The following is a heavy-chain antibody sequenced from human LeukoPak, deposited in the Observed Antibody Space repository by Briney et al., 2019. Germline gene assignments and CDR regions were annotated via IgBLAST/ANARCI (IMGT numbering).Heavy chain of an antibody. Sequence: GASVKVSCKASGYTFTTNNIHWVRQAPGQGLEWMGVFMHRTYSASYAQEFEGRVTVTSDTSTGTAYMELNSLRSEDTAVYYCVRGITGDSVAFDYWGQGTPVTVSS. D-gene: IGHD1-20*01. CDR2: FMHRTYSA. J-gene: IGHJ4*02. CDR3: VRGITGDSVAFDY. V-gene: IGHV1-46*01. CDR1: GYTFTTNN.